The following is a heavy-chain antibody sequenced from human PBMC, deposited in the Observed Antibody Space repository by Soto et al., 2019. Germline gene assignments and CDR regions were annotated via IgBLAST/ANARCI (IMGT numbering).Heavy chain of an antibody. J-gene: IGHJ4*02. CDR2: IKSNTDGGTT. D-gene: IGHD3-22*01. CDR1: GLFFVNPG. Sequence: VGSLSFSSRRPGLFFVNPGINGSGKPQGKGLGWVGRIKSNTDGGTTDYATPVKGRFALSRDDSQNTLYLQMTGLKAEDTAVYYCATDPPRNYYDNNGPMGNWGQGTLVTVSS. CDR3: ATDPPRNYYDNNGPMGN. V-gene: IGHV3-15*01.